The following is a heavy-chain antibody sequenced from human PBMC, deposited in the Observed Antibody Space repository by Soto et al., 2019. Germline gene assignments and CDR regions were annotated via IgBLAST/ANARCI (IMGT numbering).Heavy chain of an antibody. J-gene: IGHJ4*02. CDR2: ISSGSSYI. CDR1: GFTFRTYT. V-gene: IGHV3-21*01. Sequence: GGSLRLSCAASGFTFRTYTMNWVRQAPGKGLEWVSSISSGSSYIYYADSLKGRFTTSRDNAKNSLYLQMNSLRAEDTAVYYCARGEYQFDYWGQGTLVTVSS. D-gene: IGHD2-2*01. CDR3: ARGEYQFDY.